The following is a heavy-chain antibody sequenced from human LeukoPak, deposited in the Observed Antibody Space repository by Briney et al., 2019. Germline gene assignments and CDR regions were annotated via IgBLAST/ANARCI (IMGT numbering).Heavy chain of an antibody. CDR1: GGSIMSYY. CDR3: ARHVSVSAAAGWGNYFDY. CDR2: IYYGGST. J-gene: IGHJ4*02. Sequence: SETLSLTCTVSGGSIMSYYWSCIRQPPGKGLEWIGYIYYGGSTNYNPSLKSRVTISVDTSKNQFSLKLSSVTAADTAVYYCARHVSVSAAAGWGNYFDYWGQGTLVTVSS. V-gene: IGHV4-59*08. D-gene: IGHD3-16*01.